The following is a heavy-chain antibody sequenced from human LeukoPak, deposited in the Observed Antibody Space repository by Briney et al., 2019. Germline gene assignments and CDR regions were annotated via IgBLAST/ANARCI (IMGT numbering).Heavy chain of an antibody. V-gene: IGHV4-39*07. Sequence: PSETLSLTCTVSGGSISSSSYYWGWIRQPPGKGLEWIGSIYYSGSTYYNPSLKSRVTISVDTSKNQFSLKLSSVTAADTAVYYCARVLVGVTVTFDYWGQGTLVTVSS. J-gene: IGHJ4*02. CDR2: IYYSGST. D-gene: IGHD4-17*01. CDR1: GGSISSSSYY. CDR3: ARVLVGVTVTFDY.